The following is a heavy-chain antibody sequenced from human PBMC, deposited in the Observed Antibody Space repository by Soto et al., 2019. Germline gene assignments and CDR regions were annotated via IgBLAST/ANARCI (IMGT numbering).Heavy chain of an antibody. J-gene: IGHJ6*02. CDR3: ARANSIRPYYYNMDV. Sequence: VQLVESGGGLVKPGGSLRLSCAASGFTFTAYYIHWVRQARGQGPEWLGWINPNSGGTSYSQKFRARITLTRDTSISTAYMEMISLTSDDTAVSYCARANSIRPYYYNMDVWGQGTAVTVSS. CDR2: INPNSGGT. V-gene: IGHV1-2*02. CDR1: GFTFTAYY. D-gene: IGHD2-21*01.